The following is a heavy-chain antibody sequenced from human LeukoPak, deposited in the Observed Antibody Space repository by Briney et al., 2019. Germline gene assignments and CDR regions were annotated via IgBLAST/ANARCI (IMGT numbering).Heavy chain of an antibody. CDR1: GFTFSSYW. CDR2: IKKDGTEK. Sequence: PGGSLRLSCAASGFTFSSYWMSWVRQAPGKGLEWVANIKKDGTEKMYVDSVKGRFTISRDNAKNSLYLQMNSLRAEDTALYYCAREGGSGWSSGWFDPWGQGTLVTVSS. CDR3: AREGGSGWSSGWFDP. V-gene: IGHV3-7*01. D-gene: IGHD6-19*01. J-gene: IGHJ5*02.